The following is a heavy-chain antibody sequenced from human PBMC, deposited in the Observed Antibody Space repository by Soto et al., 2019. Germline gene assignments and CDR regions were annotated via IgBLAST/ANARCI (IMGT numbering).Heavy chain of an antibody. D-gene: IGHD1-1*01. CDR3: ARGSGIVALPGELEHVKYDY. V-gene: IGHV4-34*01. CDR1: GQSFSGHS. CDR2: INESGST. J-gene: IGHJ4*02. Sequence: QVQLQQWGAGLVKPSETLSLSCAVYGQSFSGHSWAWIRQPPGKGLEWIGEINESGSTYYNPSLKSRVTISTDTSKNQFSLKLSSVSAADTAAYFCARGSGIVALPGELEHVKYDYWGQGTLVNVSS.